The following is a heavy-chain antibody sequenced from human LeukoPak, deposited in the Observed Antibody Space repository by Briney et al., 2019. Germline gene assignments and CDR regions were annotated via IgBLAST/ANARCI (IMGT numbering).Heavy chain of an antibody. D-gene: IGHD4-17*01. V-gene: IGHV1-2*02. Sequence: ASVKVSCKASGYTFTGYYMHWVRQAPGQGLEWMGWINPNSGGTNYAQKFQGRVTMTRDTSISTAYMELSRLRSDDTAVYYCARDFIYGDLYFDYWGQGTLVTVSS. CDR1: GYTFTGYY. CDR3: ARDFIYGDLYFDY. J-gene: IGHJ4*02. CDR2: INPNSGGT.